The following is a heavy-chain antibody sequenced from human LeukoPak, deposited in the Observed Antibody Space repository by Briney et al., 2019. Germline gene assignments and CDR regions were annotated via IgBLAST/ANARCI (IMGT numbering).Heavy chain of an antibody. CDR2: INPNSGGT. D-gene: IGHD6-6*01. CDR1: GYTFTDYY. V-gene: IGHV1-2*07. Sequence: ASVKVSCKASGYTFTDYYMHWVRQAPGQGREWMGWINPNSGGTNFAHKFQGRVAMTRDTSISTAYMELGSLRSDDTAVYYCARARWQLVPYFDSWGQGALVTVSS. J-gene: IGHJ4*02. CDR3: ARARWQLVPYFDS.